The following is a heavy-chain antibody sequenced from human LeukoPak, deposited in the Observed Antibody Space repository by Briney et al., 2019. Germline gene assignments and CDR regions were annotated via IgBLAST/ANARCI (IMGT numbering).Heavy chain of an antibody. CDR1: GLTFDNYA. D-gene: IGHD3-22*01. CDR3: AKEGDYYDSSGHSSTAFDI. J-gene: IGHJ3*02. Sequence: PGGSLRLSCEASGLTFDNYAMNWAHQAPGKGLEWVSGTSGSGATTYYADSVKGRFTISRDNSKNTLYLQMNSLRADDTALYYCAKEGDYYDSSGHSSTAFDIWGQGTMVAVSS. CDR2: TSGSGATT. V-gene: IGHV3-23*01.